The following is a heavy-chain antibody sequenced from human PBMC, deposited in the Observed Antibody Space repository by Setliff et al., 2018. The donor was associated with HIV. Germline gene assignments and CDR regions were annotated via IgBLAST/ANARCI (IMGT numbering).Heavy chain of an antibody. CDR2: IDPSDSYT. J-gene: IGHJ4*02. V-gene: IGHV5-10-1*01. D-gene: IGHD2-15*01. CDR3: ARQLRVVAATPLGGFDY. Sequence: GESLKISCKASGYNFTSYWISWVRQMPGKGLEWMGRIDPSDSYTNYSPSFQGHVTISADKSISTAYLQWSGLKASDTAMYYCARQLRVVAATPLGGFDYWGQGTLVTSPQ. CDR1: GYNFTSYW.